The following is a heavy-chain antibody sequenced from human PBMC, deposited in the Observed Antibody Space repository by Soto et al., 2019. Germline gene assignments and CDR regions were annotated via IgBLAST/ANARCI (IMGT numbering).Heavy chain of an antibody. V-gene: IGHV3-74*01. D-gene: IGHD3-16*02. Sequence: GGSLRLSCAASGFTFSSYWMHWVRQAPGKGLVWVSRINSDGSSTSYADSVKGRFTISRDNAKNTLYLQMNSLRAEDTAVYYCARDMGYDYIWGSYREHAFDIWGQGTMVTVSS. CDR1: GFTFSSYW. CDR2: INSDGSST. J-gene: IGHJ3*02. CDR3: ARDMGYDYIWGSYREHAFDI.